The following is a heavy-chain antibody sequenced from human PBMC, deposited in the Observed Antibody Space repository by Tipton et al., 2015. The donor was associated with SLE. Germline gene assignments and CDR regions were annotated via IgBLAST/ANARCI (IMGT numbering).Heavy chain of an antibody. V-gene: IGHV3-21*01. D-gene: IGHD3-3*01. CDR1: GFTFSSYS. CDR2: ISSSSSYI. CDR3: ARDSATYDFWSGFDL. J-gene: IGHJ2*01. Sequence: SLRLSCAASGFTFSSYSMNWVRQAPGKGLEWVSSISSSSSYIYYADSVKGRFTISRDNAKNSLYLQMNSLRAEDTAVYFCARDSATYDFWSGFDLWGRGTLVTVSS.